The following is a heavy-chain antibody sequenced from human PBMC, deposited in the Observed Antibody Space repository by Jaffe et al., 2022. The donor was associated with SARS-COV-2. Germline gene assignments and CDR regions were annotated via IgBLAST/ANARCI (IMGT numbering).Heavy chain of an antibody. CDR2: IYYSGST. Sequence: QLQLQESGPGLVKPSETLSLTCTVSGGSISSSSYYWGWIRQPPGKGLEWIGSIYYSGSTYYNPSLKSRVTISVDTSKNQFSLKLSSVTAADTAVYYCASIAVAGTYWYFDLWGRGTLVTVSS. V-gene: IGHV4-39*01. CDR1: GGSISSSSYY. J-gene: IGHJ2*01. D-gene: IGHD6-19*01. CDR3: ASIAVAGTYWYFDL.